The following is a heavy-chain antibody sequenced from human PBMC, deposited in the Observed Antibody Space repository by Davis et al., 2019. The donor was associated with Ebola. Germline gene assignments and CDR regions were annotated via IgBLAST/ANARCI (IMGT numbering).Heavy chain of an antibody. V-gene: IGHV3-30-3*01. CDR1: GFTFSNYA. J-gene: IGHJ4*02. D-gene: IGHD3-16*01. CDR3: ARGGGLRLGRRGFDF. Sequence: SLIISCASSGFTFSNYAMHCVRQAPGKGLEWVAVISFDGNNKYYGDSVKGRFTISRDNSKNTLYLQMNSLRSDSTAVYYCARGGGLRLGRRGFDFWGQGTLVTVSS. CDR2: ISFDGNNK.